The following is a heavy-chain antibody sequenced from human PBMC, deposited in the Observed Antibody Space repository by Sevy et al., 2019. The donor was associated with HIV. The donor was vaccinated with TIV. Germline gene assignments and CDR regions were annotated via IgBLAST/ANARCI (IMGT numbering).Heavy chain of an antibody. CDR1: GLTFSSYA. CDR2: ISGSGGST. Sequence: GGSLRLSCAASGLTFSSYAMSWVRQAPGKGLEWVSAISGSGGSTYYVDSVKGRFTISRDNSKNTLYLQMNSLRAEDTAVYYCAKAQVVPAVTYYYYGMDVWVQGTTVTVSS. V-gene: IGHV3-23*01. J-gene: IGHJ6*02. CDR3: AKAQVVPAVTYYYYGMDV. D-gene: IGHD2-2*01.